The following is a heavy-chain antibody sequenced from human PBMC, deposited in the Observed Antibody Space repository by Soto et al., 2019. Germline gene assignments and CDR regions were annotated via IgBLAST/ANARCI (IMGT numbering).Heavy chain of an antibody. CDR2: ISGSGDST. CDR3: AKRTSGSYFDY. CDR1: GFTFSNYA. D-gene: IGHD6-19*01. Sequence: EVQLLESGGNLVQPGGSLRLSCAASGFTFSNYAMSWVRQAPGKGLEWVSVISGSGDSTYYADSVKGRFTISRDNSKNPLCLQLNSLRAEDTAVYYCAKRTSGSYFDYWGQGTLVTVSS. V-gene: IGHV3-23*01. J-gene: IGHJ4*02.